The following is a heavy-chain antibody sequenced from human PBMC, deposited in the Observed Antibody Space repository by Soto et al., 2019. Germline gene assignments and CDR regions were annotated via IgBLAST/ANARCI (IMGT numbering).Heavy chain of an antibody. CDR1: GFTFNSYG. CDR2: ISYDSTKT. J-gene: IGHJ6*02. V-gene: IGHV3-30*03. D-gene: IGHD1-26*01. Sequence: GGSLRLSCAASGFTFNSYGMHWVRRGPGNGLEWVAFISYDSTKTYYADSVKGRFTISRDNSNSALYVQMNSLTGEDTAVYYCARARSAWSDFHYYSLDVWGQGTTVTVSS. CDR3: ARARSAWSDFHYYSLDV.